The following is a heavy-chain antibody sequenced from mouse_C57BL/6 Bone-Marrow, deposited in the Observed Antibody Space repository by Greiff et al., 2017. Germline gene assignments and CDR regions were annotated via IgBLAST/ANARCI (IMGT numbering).Heavy chain of an antibody. D-gene: IGHD1-1*01. CDR3: TLITTVVAPYYFDY. Sequence: EVKLQESGAELVRPGASVKVSCTASGFNIKDDYMHWVKQRPEQGLEWIGWIDPENGDTEYASKFQGKATITADTSSNTAYLQLSSLTSEDTAVYYCTLITTVVAPYYFDYWGQGTTLTVSS. V-gene: IGHV14-4*01. J-gene: IGHJ2*01. CDR1: GFNIKDDY. CDR2: IDPENGDT.